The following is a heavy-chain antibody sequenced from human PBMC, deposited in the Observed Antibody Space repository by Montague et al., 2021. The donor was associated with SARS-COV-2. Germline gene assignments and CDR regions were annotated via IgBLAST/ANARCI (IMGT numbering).Heavy chain of an antibody. CDR2: IYTSGST. CDR3: AREGVVAAKGRRGMGV. J-gene: IGHJ6*02. CDR1: GGSISSGSYY. Sequence: SQTLSLTCTVSGGSISSGSYYWSWIRQPAGKGLEWIGRIYTSGSTNYNPSLKSRVTISVDTSKNQFSLKLSSVTAADTAVYYCAREGVVAAKGRRGMGVWGRGTTVTVSS. V-gene: IGHV4-61*02. D-gene: IGHD2-15*01.